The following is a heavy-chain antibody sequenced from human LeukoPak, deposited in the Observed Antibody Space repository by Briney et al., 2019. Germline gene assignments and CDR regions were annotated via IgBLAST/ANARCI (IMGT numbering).Heavy chain of an antibody. CDR3: VRAGLNGAAYFRL. D-gene: IGHD2-21*01. V-gene: IGHV1-18*01. CDR1: GYVFTNFG. CDR2: ISTQNLNT. J-gene: IGHJ4*02. Sequence: ASVKVSCKASGYVFTNFGVSWVRQAPGQGLEWMGWISTQNLNTNYAQDLQGRVTMTTDTSTSTAYMELASLRSDDTAVYYCVRAGLNGAAYFRLWGQGTLVTVSS.